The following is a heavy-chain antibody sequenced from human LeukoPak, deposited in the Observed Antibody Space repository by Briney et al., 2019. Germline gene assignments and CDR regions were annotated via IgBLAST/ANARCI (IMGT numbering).Heavy chain of an antibody. D-gene: IGHD5-18*01. Sequence: PGGSLRLSCTGSGFTFGDYAFNWVRQAPGKGLEWVGFIRSKAYGRTSEYAASVKGRFTISRDDSKNIAYLQMSSLKTEDTAVYYCARLSGYSYGCYDYWGQGALVTVSA. V-gene: IGHV3-49*04. CDR3: ARLSGYSYGCYDY. CDR2: IRSKAYGRTS. CDR1: GFTFGDYA. J-gene: IGHJ4*02.